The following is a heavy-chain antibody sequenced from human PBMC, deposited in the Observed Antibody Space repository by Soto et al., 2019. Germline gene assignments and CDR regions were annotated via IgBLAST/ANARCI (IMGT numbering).Heavy chain of an antibody. V-gene: IGHV4-59*08. CDR3: ARRQFAFPGSRRGDV. CDR2: IYYSGST. CDR1: GGSISSYY. J-gene: IGHJ6*02. D-gene: IGHD2-15*01. Sequence: SETLSLTCTVSGGSISSYYWTWIRQPPGKGLEWIGYIYYSGSTNYNPFLKSRVTISVDTSKNQFSLKLSSVTAADTAVYYCARRQFAFPGSRRGDVWGQGTTVTVSS.